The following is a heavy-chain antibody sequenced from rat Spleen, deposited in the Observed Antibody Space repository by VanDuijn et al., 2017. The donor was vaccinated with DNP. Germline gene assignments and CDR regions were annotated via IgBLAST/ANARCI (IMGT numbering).Heavy chain of an antibody. CDR1: GFIFSDYA. V-gene: IGHV5S10*01. CDR3: TTRGNYGGYDY. D-gene: IGHD1-11*01. CDR2: IIYGGSST. J-gene: IGHJ2*01. Sequence: EVQLVESGGGLVRPGNSLRLSCAASGFIFSDYAMAWVRQSPKMGLEWVATIIYGGSSTFYRDSVTGRFTISRDFAKSTLYLQMDSLRSEDSATYYCTTRGNYGGYDYWGQGVMVTVSS.